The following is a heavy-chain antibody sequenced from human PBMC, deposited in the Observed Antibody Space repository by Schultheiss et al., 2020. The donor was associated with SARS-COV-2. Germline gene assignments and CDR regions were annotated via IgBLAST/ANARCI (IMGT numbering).Heavy chain of an antibody. D-gene: IGHD4/OR15-4a*01. V-gene: IGHV5-51*01. CDR3: ARGAPNYGMDV. Sequence: GGSLRLSCKGSGYSFTSYWIGWVRQMPGKGLEWIGIIYPGDSDTRYSPSFQGQVTISADKSISTAYLQWSSLKASDTAMYYCARGAPNYGMDVWGQGTTVTVSS. CDR2: IYPGDSDT. CDR1: GYSFTSYW. J-gene: IGHJ6*02.